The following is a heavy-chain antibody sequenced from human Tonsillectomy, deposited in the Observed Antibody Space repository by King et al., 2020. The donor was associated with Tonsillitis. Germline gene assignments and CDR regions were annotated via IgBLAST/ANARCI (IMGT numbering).Heavy chain of an antibody. CDR2: ISASGYST. V-gene: IGHV3-23*04. J-gene: IGHJ4*02. D-gene: IGHD3-16*01. CDR1: GATFSSYA. CDR3: TSLGKGERGLEPFDY. Sequence: VQLVESGGGLVKPGGSLRLSCAASGATFSSYAMSWVRQAPGKGLEWVSGISASGYSTYYADSVKGRFTISRDNSKSTLYLQMNSLRAEDTAVYYCTSLGKGERGLEPFDYWGQGTPVTVSS.